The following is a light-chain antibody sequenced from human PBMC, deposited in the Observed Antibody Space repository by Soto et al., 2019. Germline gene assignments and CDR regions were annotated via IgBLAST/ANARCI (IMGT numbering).Light chain of an antibody. CDR2: RNR. Sequence: QSVLTQPPSVSGAPGQRVTISCTGSRSNIGAGYDVNWYQHVPGTAPKLLIYRNRNRPSGVPDRISGSKSGTSASRAITGLQAEDEGDYSCQASDTSLSGYVFGSGTK. J-gene: IGLJ1*01. CDR3: QASDTSLSGYV. CDR1: RSNIGAGYD. V-gene: IGLV1-40*01.